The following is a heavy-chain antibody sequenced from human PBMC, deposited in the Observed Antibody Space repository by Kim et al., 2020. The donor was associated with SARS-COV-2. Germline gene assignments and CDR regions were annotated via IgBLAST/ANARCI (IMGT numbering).Heavy chain of an antibody. J-gene: IGHJ2*01. Sequence: SETLSLTCTVSGGSISSGGYYWSWIRQHPGKGLEWIGYIYYSGSTYYNPSLKSRVTISVDTSKNQFSLKLSSVTAADTAVYYCPSMPHTFPWWYFDLWGRGTLVMVSP. D-gene: IGHD2-2*01. CDR2: IYYSGST. V-gene: IGHV4-31*03. CDR3: PSMPHTFPWWYFDL. CDR1: GGSISSGGYY.